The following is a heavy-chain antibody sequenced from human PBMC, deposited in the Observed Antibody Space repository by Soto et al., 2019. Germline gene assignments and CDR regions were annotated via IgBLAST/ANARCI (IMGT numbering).Heavy chain of an antibody. V-gene: IGHV4-34*01. J-gene: IGHJ5*02. CDR3: AXEAYRCTGGNCYMVCDP. CDR2: INHTGST. CDR1: GGSFSWFY. D-gene: IGHD2-8*02. Sequence: KSSETLSLTCAVDGGSFSWFYWSWIRQYPGRGLEWIGEINHTGSTNYNPSLKSRVTISEDTSNNQFSLKLSSVTAADSAVYYCAXEAYRCTGGNCYMVCDPWGQGTLVTVSS.